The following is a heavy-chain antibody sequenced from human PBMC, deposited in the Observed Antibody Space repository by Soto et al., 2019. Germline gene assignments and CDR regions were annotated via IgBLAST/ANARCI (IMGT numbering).Heavy chain of an antibody. Sequence: QITLKESGPTLVKPTQTLTLTCTFSGFSLSTSGVGVGWIRQPPGKALEWLALIYWDDDKRYSPSLKSRLTLTKDTSQTHVVLTMTNMDPVDTATYYCAHSSGVAIVLVPPAFWLRPHTWYFDLWGRGTLVTVSS. J-gene: IGHJ2*01. D-gene: IGHD2-2*03. V-gene: IGHV2-5*02. CDR1: GFSLSTSGVG. CDR3: AHSSGVAIVLVPPAFWLRPHTWYFDL. CDR2: IYWDDDK.